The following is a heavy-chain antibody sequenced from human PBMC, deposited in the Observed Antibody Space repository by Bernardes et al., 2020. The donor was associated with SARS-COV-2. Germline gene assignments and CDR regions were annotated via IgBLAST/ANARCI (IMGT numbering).Heavy chain of an antibody. CDR1: GGSISSYY. D-gene: IGHD4-17*01. CDR2: IYYSRST. V-gene: IGHV4-59*01. CDR3: ARHSTDYGDYFDF. Sequence: SETLSLTCTVYGGSISSYYWSWIRQPPGKGLEWIGYIYYSRSTKSNPSLESRVTMSVDTPKNQFSLKLTSVTAADTAVYYCARHSTDYGDYFDFWGRGTLVTVSS. J-gene: IGHJ4*02.